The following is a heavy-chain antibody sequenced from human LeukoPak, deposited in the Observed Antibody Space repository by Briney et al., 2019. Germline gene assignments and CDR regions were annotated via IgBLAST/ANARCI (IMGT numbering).Heavy chain of an antibody. CDR2: ISAYNGNT. CDR1: GYTFTSYA. D-gene: IGHD6-19*01. J-gene: IGHJ6*03. CDR3: ARRVYSSGWYNYCYMDV. V-gene: IGHV1-18*01. Sequence: ASVKVSCKASGYTFTSYAVSWVRQAPGQGLEYMGYISAYNGNTNYAQKLQGRVTMTTDTSTSTAYMELRSLRSDDTAVYYCARRVYSSGWYNYCYMDVWGKGTTVTVSS.